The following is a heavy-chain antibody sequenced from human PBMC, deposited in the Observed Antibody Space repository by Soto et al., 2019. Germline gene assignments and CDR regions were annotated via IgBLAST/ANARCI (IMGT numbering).Heavy chain of an antibody. J-gene: IGHJ6*03. CDR1: GYTFTTYT. CDR2: INAYNGNT. Sequence: GASVKVSCKASGYTFTTYTIQWVRQAPGQRLEWMGWINAYNGNTNYSQNLQGRVTMTTDTSTSTAYMELRSLRSDDTAVYYCARDNPPTVTTYYYYMDVWGKGTTVTVSS. D-gene: IGHD4-17*01. V-gene: IGHV1-3*01. CDR3: ARDNPPTVTTYYYYMDV.